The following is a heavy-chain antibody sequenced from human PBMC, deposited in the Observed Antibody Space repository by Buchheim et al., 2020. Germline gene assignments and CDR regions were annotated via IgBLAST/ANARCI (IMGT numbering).Heavy chain of an antibody. Sequence: QVQLVESGGGVVQPGRSLRLSCAASGFDFSGCGMHWGRQAPGKGLEWVAVISSDGNKKYYADSVNGRFTISRDNSRNTLYLQMDSLWPEDTAVYYCAKDLSGSYWSADHWGQGTL. CDR2: ISSDGNKK. CDR1: GFDFSGCG. D-gene: IGHD1-26*01. J-gene: IGHJ5*02. V-gene: IGHV3-30*18. CDR3: AKDLSGSYWSADH.